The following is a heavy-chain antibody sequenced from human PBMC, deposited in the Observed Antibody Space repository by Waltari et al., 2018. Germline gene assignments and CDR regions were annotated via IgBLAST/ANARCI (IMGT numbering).Heavy chain of an antibody. CDR3: AIGRYNWNPEGYFDD. J-gene: IGHJ4*02. Sequence: QVQLVPSGAEVKKPGSSLKVSCKASGASFSSYATSWVRPVHGQGLEWMGGIIPIFGTANDAQKFQGRVTITADESTSTAYMELSSLRSEDTAVYYCAIGRYNWNPEGYFDDWGQGTLVTVSS. D-gene: IGHD1-20*01. CDR2: IIPIFGTA. CDR1: GASFSSYA. V-gene: IGHV1-69*12.